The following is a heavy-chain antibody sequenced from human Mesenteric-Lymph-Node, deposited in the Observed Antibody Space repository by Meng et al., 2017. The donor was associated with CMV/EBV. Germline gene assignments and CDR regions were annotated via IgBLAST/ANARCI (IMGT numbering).Heavy chain of an antibody. D-gene: IGHD3-10*01. CDR2: INHSGST. Sequence: VCGGSFSGYYWRWSRQPPGKGLKWIGEINHSGSTNYNPSLKSRVTISVDTSKNQFSLKLSSVTAADTAVYYCARGPRGYYGSGSYGPWGQGTLVTVSS. J-gene: IGHJ5*02. CDR1: GGSFSGYY. V-gene: IGHV4-34*01. CDR3: ARGPRGYYGSGSYGP.